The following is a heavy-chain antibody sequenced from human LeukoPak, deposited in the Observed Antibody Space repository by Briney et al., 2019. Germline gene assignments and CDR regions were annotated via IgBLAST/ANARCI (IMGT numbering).Heavy chain of an antibody. Sequence: GGSLRLSCAPSGFTFSSSEMNWVRQAPGKGLEWVSYISSSGSTIYYADSVKGRFTISRDNAKNSLYLQMNSLRAEDTAVYYCARSGGSGTLGAFDFWGQGTMVTVSS. V-gene: IGHV3-48*03. D-gene: IGHD1-26*01. CDR2: ISSSGSTI. J-gene: IGHJ3*01. CDR3: ARSGGSGTLGAFDF. CDR1: GFTFSSSE.